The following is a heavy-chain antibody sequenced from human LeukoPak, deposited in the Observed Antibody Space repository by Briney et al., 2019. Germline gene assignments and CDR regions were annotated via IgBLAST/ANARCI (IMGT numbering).Heavy chain of an antibody. Sequence: PGGSLRLSCAASGFTFSSYSMNWVRQAPGKGLEWVSSISSSSSYIHYADSVRGRFTISRDNAKNSLFLQMNSLRGEDTAVYYCAELGITMIGGVWGKGTTVTISS. CDR2: ISSSSSYI. D-gene: IGHD3-10*02. V-gene: IGHV3-21*01. CDR3: AELGITMIGGV. J-gene: IGHJ6*04. CDR1: GFTFSSYS.